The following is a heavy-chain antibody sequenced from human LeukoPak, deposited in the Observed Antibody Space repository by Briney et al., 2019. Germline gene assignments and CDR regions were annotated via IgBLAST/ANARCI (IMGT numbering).Heavy chain of an antibody. CDR1: GFTFSSYW. J-gene: IGHJ3*02. V-gene: IGHV3-74*01. D-gene: IGHD2-2*01. CDR3: ANLDCSSTSCYRGAAFDI. CDR2: INTDGSST. Sequence: GGSLRLSCAASGFTFSSYWMHWVRQAPGKGLVWVSRINTDGSSTSYADSVKGRFTISRDNAKNTLYLQMNSLRAEDTAVYYCANLDCSSTSCYRGAAFDIWGQWTMVTVSS.